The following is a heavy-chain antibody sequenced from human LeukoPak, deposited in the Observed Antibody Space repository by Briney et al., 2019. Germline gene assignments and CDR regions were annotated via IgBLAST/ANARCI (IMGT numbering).Heavy chain of an antibody. CDR2: IYYRGNT. Sequence: SETLSLTCAVYGGSFSGYYWSWIRQPPGKGLEWIGYIYYRGNTNYNPSLKSRVTISVDTSKNQFSLKLSSVTAADTAVYYCARESFDYYGSGSYLYIQYWGQGTLVTVSS. J-gene: IGHJ1*01. V-gene: IGHV4-59*08. D-gene: IGHD3-10*01. CDR3: ARESFDYYGSGSYLYIQY. CDR1: GGSFSGYY.